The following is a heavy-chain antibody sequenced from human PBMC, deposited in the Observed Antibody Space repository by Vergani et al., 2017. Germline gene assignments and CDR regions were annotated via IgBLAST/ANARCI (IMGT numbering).Heavy chain of an antibody. CDR1: GGSFTSYH. D-gene: IGHD4-11*01. V-gene: IGHV4-34*01. CDR3: ARVNTETNGHLYYYYYMDV. J-gene: IGHJ6*03. CDR2: IDHTGRP. Sequence: QVQLQQWGGGLLTPSETLSLTCVVNGGSFTSYHWTWLRQSPGEGLEWVGDIDHTGRPDYNPSLKSRLTMSVDKSRNQFSLTLNSVTATDTAIYFCARVNTETNGHLYYYYYMDVWGQGTAVTVS.